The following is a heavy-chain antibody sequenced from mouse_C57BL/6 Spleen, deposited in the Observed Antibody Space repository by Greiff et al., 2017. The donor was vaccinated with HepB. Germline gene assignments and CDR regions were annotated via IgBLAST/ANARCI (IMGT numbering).Heavy chain of an antibody. Sequence: QVQLQQSGAELVRPGASVTLSCKASGYTFTDYEMHWVKQTPVHGLEWIGAIDPETGGTAYNQKFKGKAILTADKSSSTAYIELRSLTSEDSAVYYLSRDFYGCCGGYYYAMDYWGQGTSGTVSS. CDR1: GYTFTDYE. V-gene: IGHV1-15*01. CDR2: IDPETGGT. D-gene: IGHD1-1*01. J-gene: IGHJ4*01. CDR3: SRDFYGCCGGYYYAMDY.